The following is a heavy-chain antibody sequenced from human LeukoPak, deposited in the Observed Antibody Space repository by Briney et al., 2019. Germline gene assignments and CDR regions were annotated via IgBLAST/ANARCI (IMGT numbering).Heavy chain of an antibody. CDR1: GFAVSNKF. CDR2: IRVGDVT. Sequence: GGSLRLSCAASGFAVSNKFMYWVRQAPGKGLEWVSVIRVGDVTHYADSVKGRFTTSRDSSKNTVYLQMKSLRVEDTAVYYCAREDNGGATDDGFDVWGHGTVVTVSS. CDR3: AREDNGGATDDGFDV. J-gene: IGHJ3*01. D-gene: IGHD3-16*01. V-gene: IGHV3-53*01.